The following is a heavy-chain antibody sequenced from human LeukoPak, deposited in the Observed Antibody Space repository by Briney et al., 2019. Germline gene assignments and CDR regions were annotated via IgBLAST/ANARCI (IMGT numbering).Heavy chain of an antibody. D-gene: IGHD6-19*01. CDR3: ARDPIGWYYFDY. J-gene: IGHJ4*02. CDR1: GYTFTGYY. V-gene: IGHV1-2*02. Sequence: ASVKVSCKASGYTFTGYYIHWVRQAPGQGLEWMGWINPNSGGTNFAQKFQGRVTMTRDASISTAYMELSRLRSDDTAVYYCARDPIGWYYFDYWGQGTLVTVSS. CDR2: INPNSGGT.